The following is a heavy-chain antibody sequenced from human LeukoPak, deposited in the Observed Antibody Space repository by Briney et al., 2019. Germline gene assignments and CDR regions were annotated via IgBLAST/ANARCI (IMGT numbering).Heavy chain of an antibody. J-gene: IGHJ3*02. CDR2: IYHSGST. CDR3: CSITMTHGAFDI. D-gene: IGHD3-22*01. V-gene: IGHV4-38-2*02. CDR1: GYSISSGYY. Sequence: SETLSLTCTVSGYSISSGYYWGWIRQPPGKGLEWIGSIYHSGSTYYNPSLKSRVTISVDTSKNQFSLKLSSVTAAGTAVYYCCSITMTHGAFDIWGQGTMVTVSS.